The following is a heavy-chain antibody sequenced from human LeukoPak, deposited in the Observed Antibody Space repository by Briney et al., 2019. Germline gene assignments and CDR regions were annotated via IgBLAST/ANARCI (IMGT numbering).Heavy chain of an antibody. D-gene: IGHD1-14*01. CDR3: AREQPPGVYFDC. Sequence: QIGGSLRLSCAASGFTVSSNSMSWVRQAPGKGLEWVSVIYSGGSAYYTDSVKGRFSISRDNSKNTVFLQMSSLRAEDAAVYYCAREQPPGVYFDCWGQGTLVTVSS. V-gene: IGHV3-53*01. CDR2: IYSGGSA. CDR1: GFTVSSNS. J-gene: IGHJ4*02.